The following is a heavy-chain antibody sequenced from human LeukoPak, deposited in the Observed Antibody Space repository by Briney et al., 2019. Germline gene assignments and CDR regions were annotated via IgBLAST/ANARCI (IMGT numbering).Heavy chain of an antibody. CDR2: IYYSGST. V-gene: IGHV4-59*11. CDR3: ARGPDTRGLDILTGYYKTWFDP. D-gene: IGHD3-9*01. CDR1: GGSISSHY. Sequence: PSETLSLTCTVSGGSISSHYWNWIRQPPGKGLEWIGYIYYSGSTNYNPSLKSRVTISVDTSKNQFSLKLSSVTAADTAVYYCARGPDTRGLDILTGYYKTWFDPWGQGTLVTVSS. J-gene: IGHJ5*02.